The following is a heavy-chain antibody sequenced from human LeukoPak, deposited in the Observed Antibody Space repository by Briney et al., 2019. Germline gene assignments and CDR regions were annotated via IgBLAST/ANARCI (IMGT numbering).Heavy chain of an antibody. V-gene: IGHV4-39*01. J-gene: IGHJ4*02. CDR2: IYYSGST. Sequence: SETLSLTCTVSGGSISSSSYYWGWIRQPPGKGLEWIGSIYYSGSTYYNPSLKSRVTISVDTSKNPFSLKLSSVTAADTAVYYCARRRSGSQGIRYYFDYWGQGTLVTVSS. D-gene: IGHD1-26*01. CDR1: GGSISSSSYY. CDR3: ARRRSGSQGIRYYFDY.